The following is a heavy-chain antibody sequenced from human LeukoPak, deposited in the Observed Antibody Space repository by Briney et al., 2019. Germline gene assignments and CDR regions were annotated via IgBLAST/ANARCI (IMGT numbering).Heavy chain of an antibody. CDR2: INPNNGGT. V-gene: IGHV1-2*02. Sequence: ASVKVSCKASGYTFTGYFIHWVRQAPGQGLEWMGWINPNNGGTKYAQKFQDRVTMTRDTSISTAYMELSRLRSDDTAVYYCARALNYYDSSGYYYRGEDFDYWGQGTLVTVSS. CDR3: ARALNYYDSSGYYYRGEDFDY. J-gene: IGHJ4*02. CDR1: GYTFTGYF. D-gene: IGHD3-22*01.